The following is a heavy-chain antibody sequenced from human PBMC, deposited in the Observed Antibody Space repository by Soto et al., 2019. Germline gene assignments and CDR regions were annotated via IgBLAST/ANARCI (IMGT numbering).Heavy chain of an antibody. CDR1: GFTFSSYS. Sequence: EVQLVESGGGLVKPGGSLRLSCAASGFTFSSYSMNWVRQAPGKGLEWVSSISSSSSNIYYADSVKGRFTISRDNAKNTMYLQMNSLRAEDKAVYYCARDQPGYSYGYGLGYWGQGTLVTVSS. V-gene: IGHV3-21*01. J-gene: IGHJ4*02. CDR2: ISSSSSNI. D-gene: IGHD5-18*01. CDR3: ARDQPGYSYGYGLGY.